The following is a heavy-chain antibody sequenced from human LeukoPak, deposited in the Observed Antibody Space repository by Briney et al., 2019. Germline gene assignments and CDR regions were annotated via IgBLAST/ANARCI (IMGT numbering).Heavy chain of an antibody. CDR1: GGSISSSSYY. Sequence: SETLSLTCTVPGGSISSSSYYWGWIRQPPGKGLEWIGSIYYSGSTYYNPSLKSRVTISVDTSKNQFSLKLSSVTAADTAVYYCARHFTEALYYDSSGYPLDYWGQGTLVTVSS. D-gene: IGHD3-22*01. J-gene: IGHJ4*02. V-gene: IGHV4-39*01. CDR3: ARHFTEALYYDSSGYPLDY. CDR2: IYYSGST.